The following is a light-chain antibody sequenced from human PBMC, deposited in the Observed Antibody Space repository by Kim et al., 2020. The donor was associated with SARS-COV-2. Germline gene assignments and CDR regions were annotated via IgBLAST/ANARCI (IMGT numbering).Light chain of an antibody. CDR3: QQYGSSPRT. CDR2: GAS. J-gene: IGKJ1*01. V-gene: IGKV3-20*01. CDR1: QSLSSNY. Sequence: SPGESATLSCRASQSLSSNYLAWYQQKPGQAPRLLIYGASSRATGIPDRFSGGGSGTDFTLTISRLESEDFAVYYCQQYGSSPRTFGQGTKVDIK.